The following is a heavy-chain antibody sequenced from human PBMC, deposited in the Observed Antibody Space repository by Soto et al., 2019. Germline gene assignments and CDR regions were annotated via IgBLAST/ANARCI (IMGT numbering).Heavy chain of an antibody. CDR3: ARVRSGWYSDY. CDR2: IKGDGSDA. J-gene: IGHJ4*02. Sequence: PGGSLRLSCAASGFTLSNFYISWVRQAPGKGLEWLGNIKGDGSDAHYVDSVKGRFTISRDNAGNSIYLQMNSLRAEDTAVYYCARVRSGWYSDYWGQGTLVTVSS. V-gene: IGHV3-7*01. CDR1: GFTLSNFY. D-gene: IGHD6-19*01.